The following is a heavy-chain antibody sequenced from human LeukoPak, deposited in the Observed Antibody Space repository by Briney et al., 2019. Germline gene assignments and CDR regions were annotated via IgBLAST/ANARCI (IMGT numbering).Heavy chain of an antibody. J-gene: IGHJ3*02. V-gene: IGHV4-61*01. CDR3: ARTGGPTYKSSWFI. D-gene: IGHD6-13*01. CDR1: GGSISSGSYY. CDR2: IYYSGST. Sequence: ETLSLTCTVSGGSISSGSYYWSWIRQPPGKGLEWIGYIYYSGSTNYNPSLKSRVTISADTSKNQLSLKLSSVTAADTAVYYCARTGGPTYKSSWFIWGQGTMVTVSS.